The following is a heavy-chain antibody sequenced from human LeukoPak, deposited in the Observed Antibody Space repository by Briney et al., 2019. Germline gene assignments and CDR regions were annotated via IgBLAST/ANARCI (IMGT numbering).Heavy chain of an antibody. CDR2: IWYDGSNK. Sequence: PGGSLRLSCAASGFTFSSYGMHWVRQAPAKGLERVAVIWYDGSNKYYADSVKVRFTISRDNSKHALYLQMNSLRAEHTGVYYCARDPGSSWDFDYWGQGTLVTVSS. J-gene: IGHJ4*02. CDR3: ARDPGSSWDFDY. CDR1: GFTFSSYG. V-gene: IGHV3-33*01. D-gene: IGHD6-13*01.